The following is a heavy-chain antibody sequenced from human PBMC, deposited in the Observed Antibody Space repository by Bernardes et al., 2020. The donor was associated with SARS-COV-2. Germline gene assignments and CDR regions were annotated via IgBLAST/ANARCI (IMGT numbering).Heavy chain of an antibody. V-gene: IGHV3-30*18. Sequence: GGSLRLSCAASGFTFSSYGMHWVRQAPGKGLEWVAVISYDGSNKYYADSVKGRFTISRDNSKNTLYLQMNSLRAEDTAVYYCAKDHLRIAAAGPGYYYYGMDVWGQGTTVTVSS. J-gene: IGHJ6*02. CDR2: ISYDGSNK. D-gene: IGHD6-13*01. CDR1: GFTFSSYG. CDR3: AKDHLRIAAAGPGYYYYGMDV.